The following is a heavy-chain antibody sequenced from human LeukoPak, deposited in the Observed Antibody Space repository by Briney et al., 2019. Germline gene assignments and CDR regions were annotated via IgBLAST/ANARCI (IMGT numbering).Heavy chain of an antibody. CDR1: GFTFSSYG. CDR2: ISYDGSNK. CDR3: ARPYSSSWYNYFDS. J-gene: IGHJ4*02. Sequence: GGSLRLSCAASGFTFSSYGMHWVRQVPGKGLEWVAVISYDGSNKYYADSVKGRFTISRDNSKNTLYLQMNSLRAEDTAVYYCARPYSSSWYNYFDSWGQGTLVTVSS. D-gene: IGHD6-13*01. V-gene: IGHV3-30*03.